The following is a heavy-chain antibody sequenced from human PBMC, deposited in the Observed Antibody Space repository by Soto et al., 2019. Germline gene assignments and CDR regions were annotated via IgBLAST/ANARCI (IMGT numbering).Heavy chain of an antibody. CDR2: IYYSGST. J-gene: IGHJ4*02. D-gene: IGHD3-9*01. CDR3: ARAFISGDFDWPLDY. CDR1: GGSISSGDYY. V-gene: IGHV4-30-4*02. Sequence: SETLSLTCTVSGGSISSGDYYWSWIRQPPGKGLEWIGYIYYSGSTYYNPSLKSRVTISVDTSKNQFSLKLSSVTAADTAVYYCARAFISGDFDWPLDYWGQGTLVT.